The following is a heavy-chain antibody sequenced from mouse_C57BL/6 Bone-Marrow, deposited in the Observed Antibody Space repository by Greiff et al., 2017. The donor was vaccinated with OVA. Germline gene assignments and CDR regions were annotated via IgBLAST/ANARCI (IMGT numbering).Heavy chain of an antibody. D-gene: IGHD1-1*01. CDR3: ARGLLITTVVPGFAY. CDR1: GFNIKDYY. CDR2: IDPEDGET. V-gene: IGHV14-2*01. Sequence: EVQLVESGAELVKPGASVKLSCTASGFNIKDYYMHWVKQRTEQGLEWIGRIDPEDGETKYAPKFQGKATITADTSSNTAYLQLSSLTSEDTAVYYCARGLLITTVVPGFAYWGQGTLVTVSA. J-gene: IGHJ3*01.